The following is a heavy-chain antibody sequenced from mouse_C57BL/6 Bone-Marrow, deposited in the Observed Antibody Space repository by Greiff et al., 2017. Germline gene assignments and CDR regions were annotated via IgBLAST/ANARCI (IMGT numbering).Heavy chain of an antibody. CDR2: INPYNGGT. CDR1: GYTFTDYY. Sequence: VQLQQSGPVLVKPGASVKMSCKASGYTFTDYYMHWVKQSHGKSLEWIGVINPYNGGTSSNQKFKGKATLTVDKSSSTAYMELNSLTSEDSAGYYCARWGWLLRLSWNWGQGTTLTVSS. D-gene: IGHD2-3*01. J-gene: IGHJ2*01. V-gene: IGHV1-19*01. CDR3: ARWGWLLRLSWN.